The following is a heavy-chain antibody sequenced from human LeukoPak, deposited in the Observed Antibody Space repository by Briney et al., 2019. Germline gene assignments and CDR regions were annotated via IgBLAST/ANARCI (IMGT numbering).Heavy chain of an antibody. CDR3: AKAVAGTYQHGFFDY. V-gene: IGHV3-9*03. CDR1: GFTFDDYA. D-gene: IGHD6-19*01. J-gene: IGHJ4*02. Sequence: GGPLRLSCAATGFTFDDYAMHRVRQAPGKALERVSGLSWNSGSIGYADSVKGRFTISRDNAKNSLYLQMNSLRAEDMALYYCAKAVAGTYQHGFFDYWGQGTLVTVSS. CDR2: LSWNSGSI.